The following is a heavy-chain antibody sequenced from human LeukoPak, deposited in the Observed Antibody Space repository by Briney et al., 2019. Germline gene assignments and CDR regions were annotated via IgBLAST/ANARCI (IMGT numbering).Heavy chain of an antibody. CDR2: ISSSSYI. D-gene: IGHD1-26*01. CDR1: GFTFSTYS. V-gene: IGHV3-21*01. J-gene: IGHJ4*02. Sequence: GGSLRLSCAASGFTFSTYSMNWVRQAPGKGLEWVSSISSSSYIYYADSVKGRFTISRDNAKNSLYLQMNSLRAEDTAVYYCASSPYYSGSYYIDYWGQGTLVTVSS. CDR3: ASSPYYSGSYYIDY.